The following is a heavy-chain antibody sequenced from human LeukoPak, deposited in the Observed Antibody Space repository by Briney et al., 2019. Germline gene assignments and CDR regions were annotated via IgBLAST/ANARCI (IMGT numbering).Heavy chain of an antibody. CDR1: GYTFTGYY. CDR3: AREVGYQYYDFWSGPRLDY. J-gene: IGHJ4*02. Sequence: ASVKVSCKASGYTFTGYYMHWVRHAPGQGLEWMGWINPNSGGTNYAQKFQGRVTMTRDTSISTAYMELSRLGSDDTAVYYCAREVGYQYYDFWSGPRLDYWGQGTQVTVSS. CDR2: INPNSGGT. V-gene: IGHV1-2*02. D-gene: IGHD3-3*01.